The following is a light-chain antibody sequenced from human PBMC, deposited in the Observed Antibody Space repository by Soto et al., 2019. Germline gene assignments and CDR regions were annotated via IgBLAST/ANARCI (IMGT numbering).Light chain of an antibody. CDR2: GAS. CDR3: QQYGGSPPYT. V-gene: IGKV3-20*01. CDR1: QSVTSSY. J-gene: IGKJ2*01. Sequence: EIVLTQSPGTLSLSPGERATLSCRASQSVTSSYLAWYQQKPGQAPRLLIYGASSRATCIPDRFSGSGSGTDFTLTISRLEPEDFAVYYCQQYGGSPPYTFGQGTNLEIK.